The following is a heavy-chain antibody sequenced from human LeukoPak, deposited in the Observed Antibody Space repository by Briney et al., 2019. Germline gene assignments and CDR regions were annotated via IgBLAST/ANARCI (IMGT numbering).Heavy chain of an antibody. Sequence: SETLSLTCSVSGGSISDYYWTWIRQPAGGGLEWIGRLQSTGNNYYNPSLKCRVSMSVDTSKDQFSLLLSSVTAADTAVYYFSGERAAVLTPVSLWLDPWGQGILVTVSS. CDR2: LQSTGNN. J-gene: IGHJ5*01. CDR3: SGERAAVLTPVSLWLDP. V-gene: IGHV4-4*07. D-gene: IGHD3-9*01. CDR1: GGSISDYY.